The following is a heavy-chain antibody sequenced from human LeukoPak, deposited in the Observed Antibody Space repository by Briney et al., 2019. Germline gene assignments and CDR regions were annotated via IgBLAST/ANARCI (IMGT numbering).Heavy chain of an antibody. J-gene: IGHJ4*02. D-gene: IGHD3-22*01. Sequence: GASVKVSCKASGGTFSSYTISWVRQAPGQGLEWMVRIIPILGIANYAQKFQGRVTITADKSTSTAYMELSSLRSEDTAVYYCARSYYYDSSGYYYSDFYWGQGTLVTVSS. CDR3: ARSYYYDSSGYYYSDFY. CDR2: IIPILGIA. CDR1: GGTFSSYT. V-gene: IGHV1-69*02.